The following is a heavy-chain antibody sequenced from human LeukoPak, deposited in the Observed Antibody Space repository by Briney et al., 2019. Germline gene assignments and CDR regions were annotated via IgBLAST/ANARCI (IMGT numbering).Heavy chain of an antibody. J-gene: IGHJ3*02. Sequence: GGSLRLSCAASGFTFSSYEMHWVRQAPGKGLEWVSYISSGGTTIYYADSLKGRFTISRDNAKNSLYLQMKSLRAEDTAVYYCAREGEAVADTDYAFDIWGQGTMVTVSS. CDR1: GFTFSSYE. CDR3: AREGEAVADTDYAFDI. V-gene: IGHV3-48*03. D-gene: IGHD6-19*01. CDR2: ISSGGTTI.